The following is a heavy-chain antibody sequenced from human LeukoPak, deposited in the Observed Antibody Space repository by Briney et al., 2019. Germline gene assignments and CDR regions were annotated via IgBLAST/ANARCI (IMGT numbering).Heavy chain of an antibody. Sequence: GGSLRLSCAASGFTFSSYWMNWVRQTPGKGLESVATIKPDGSEKYYVDSVKGRFTISRDNAKSSLYLQMNSLKAEDTGVYFCARMSSYCDYWGQGTLVTVSS. CDR1: GFTFSSYW. V-gene: IGHV3-7*01. CDR2: IKPDGSEK. D-gene: IGHD2-2*01. J-gene: IGHJ4*02. CDR3: ARMSSYCDY.